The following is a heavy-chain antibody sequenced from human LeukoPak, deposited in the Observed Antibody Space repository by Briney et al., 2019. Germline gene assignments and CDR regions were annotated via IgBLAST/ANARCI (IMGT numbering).Heavy chain of an antibody. D-gene: IGHD6-19*01. CDR1: GLTSGCCA. CDR2: ISGSGGSA. J-gene: IGHJ4*02. CDR3: ASRPTSAAVAPSDY. V-gene: IGHV3-23*01. Sequence: GGSLRLSRAASGLTSGCCAMSWVRQAPGKGLEWVSAISGSGGSAYYADSVKGRFTVSRDNSKNTLYLQMNSLRVEDTATYYCASRPTSAAVAPSDYWGQGTLVTVSS.